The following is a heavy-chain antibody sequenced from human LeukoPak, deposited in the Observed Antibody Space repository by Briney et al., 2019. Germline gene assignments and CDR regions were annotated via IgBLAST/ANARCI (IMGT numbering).Heavy chain of an antibody. CDR3: AREVYCGGDCYSFDY. CDR2: IYTSGST. V-gene: IGHV4-4*07. Sequence: SETLSLTCTVSGGSISSYYWSWIRQSAGKGLEWIGRIYTSGSTNYNPSLKSRVAMSIDTSRNQFSLKLSSVTAADTAVYYCAREVYCGGDCYSFDYWGQGTLVTVSS. J-gene: IGHJ4*02. D-gene: IGHD2-21*01. CDR1: GGSISSYY.